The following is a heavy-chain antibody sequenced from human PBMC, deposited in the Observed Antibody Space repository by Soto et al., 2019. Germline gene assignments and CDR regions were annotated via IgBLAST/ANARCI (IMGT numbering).Heavy chain of an antibody. CDR3: ARDKHRYCSGGSCYSSVWFDP. D-gene: IGHD2-15*01. V-gene: IGHV1-58*02. J-gene: IGHJ5*02. Sequence: ASVKVSCKASGFTFTSSAMQWVRQARGQRLEWIGWIVVGSGNTNYAQKFQGRVTMTRDTSISTAYMELSRLRSDDTAVYYCARDKHRYCSGGSCYSSVWFDPGAREPWSPSPQ. CDR2: IVVGSGNT. CDR1: GFTFTSSA.